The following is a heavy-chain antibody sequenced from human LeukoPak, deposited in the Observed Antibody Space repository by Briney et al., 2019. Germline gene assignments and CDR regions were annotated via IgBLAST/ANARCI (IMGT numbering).Heavy chain of an antibody. CDR2: IYPKTGGT. V-gene: IGHV1-2*02. D-gene: IGHD7-27*01. CDR3: ARDNNWGPDY. J-gene: IGHJ4*02. CDR1: GYTFTDHY. Sequence: GASVKVSCRTSGYTFTDHYMHWVRQAPGQGLEWMGWIYPKTGGTNYAQKFQGRVTMTRDTSISTVHMELSRLTSDDTAVYYCARDNNWGPDYWGQGTLVTVSS.